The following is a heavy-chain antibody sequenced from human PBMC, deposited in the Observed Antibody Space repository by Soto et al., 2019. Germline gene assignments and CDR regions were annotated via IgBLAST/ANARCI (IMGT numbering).Heavy chain of an antibody. Sequence: QVHLVESGGGLVKPGGSLRLSCSASGFTFSDYYMGWVRQAPGKGLEWVSYISSSGHTIYYRDSVKGRFTVSRDNARNSLYLQMNSLRADDTAVYYCARDRSSWFRNKIDYWGQGTQVTVSS. D-gene: IGHD6-13*01. V-gene: IGHV3-11*01. CDR3: ARDRSSWFRNKIDY. J-gene: IGHJ4*02. CDR1: GFTFSDYY. CDR2: ISSSGHTI.